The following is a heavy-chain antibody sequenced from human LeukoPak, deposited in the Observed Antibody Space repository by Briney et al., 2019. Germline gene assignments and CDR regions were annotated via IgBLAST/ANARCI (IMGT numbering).Heavy chain of an antibody. V-gene: IGHV3-48*01. Sequence: PGGSLRLSCAASGFTFSSYSMNWVRQAPGKGLEWVSYISSSSSTIYYADSVKGRFTISRDNAKNSLYLQMNSLRAEDTAVYYCARDRITRYYYVDVWGKGTTVTVSS. J-gene: IGHJ6*03. D-gene: IGHD3-16*01. CDR3: ARDRITRYYYVDV. CDR1: GFTFSSYS. CDR2: ISSSSSTI.